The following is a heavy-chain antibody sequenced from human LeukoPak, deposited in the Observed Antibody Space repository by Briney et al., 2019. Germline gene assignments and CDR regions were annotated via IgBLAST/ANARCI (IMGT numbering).Heavy chain of an antibody. V-gene: IGHV3-23*01. D-gene: IGHD6-6*01. CDR1: GFTFSSYA. CDR2: ISGSGGST. CDR3: AKASEYSSSSVYFDY. Sequence: GGSLRLSCAASGFTFSSYAMSWVRQAPGKGLEWVSAISGSGGSTYYADSVKGRFTISRDNSKNTLYLQMNSLGAEDTAVYYCAKASEYSSSSVYFDYWGQGTLVTVSS. J-gene: IGHJ4*02.